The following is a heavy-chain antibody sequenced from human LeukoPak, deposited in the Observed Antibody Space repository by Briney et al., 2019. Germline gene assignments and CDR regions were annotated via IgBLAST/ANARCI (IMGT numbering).Heavy chain of an antibody. D-gene: IGHD6-19*01. V-gene: IGHV3-64*01. CDR2: ISSNGGST. J-gene: IGHJ4*02. Sequence: PGGSLRLSCAASGFTFSSYAMHWVRQAQGKGLEYVSAISSNGGSTYYANSVKGRFTISRDNSKNTLYLQMGSLRAEDMAVYYCARRSSGWYYFDYWGQGTLVTVSS. CDR3: ARRSSGWYYFDY. CDR1: GFTFSSYA.